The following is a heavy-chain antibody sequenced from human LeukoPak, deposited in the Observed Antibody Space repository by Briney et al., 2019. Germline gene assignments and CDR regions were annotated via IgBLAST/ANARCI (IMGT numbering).Heavy chain of an antibody. CDR3: ARGGSYVYYYYYMDV. Sequence: PSQTLSLTCTVSGGSISSGGYYWSWIRQHPGKGLEWIGYIYYSGSTYYNPSLKSRVTISVDTSKNQFSVKLSSVTAADTAVYYCARGGSYVYYYYYMDVWGKGTTVTVSS. J-gene: IGHJ6*03. D-gene: IGHD1-26*01. CDR1: GGSISSGGYY. CDR2: IYYSGST. V-gene: IGHV4-31*03.